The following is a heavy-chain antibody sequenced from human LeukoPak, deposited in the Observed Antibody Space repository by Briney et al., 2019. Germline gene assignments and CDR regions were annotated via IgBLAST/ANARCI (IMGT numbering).Heavy chain of an antibody. D-gene: IGHD3-22*01. V-gene: IGHV4-34*01. Sequence: PSETLSLTCAVYGGSFSGHYWSWIRQPPGKGLGWIGEINHSGSTNYNPSLKSRVTISVDTSKNQFSLKLSSVTAADTAVYYCARGRDYYDSSQFDPWGQGTLVTVSS. CDR2: INHSGST. CDR1: GGSFSGHY. J-gene: IGHJ5*02. CDR3: ARGRDYYDSSQFDP.